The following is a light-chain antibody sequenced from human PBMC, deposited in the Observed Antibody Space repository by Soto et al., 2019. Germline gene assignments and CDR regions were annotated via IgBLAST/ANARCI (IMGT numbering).Light chain of an antibody. CDR1: QSVSTK. CDR2: GAS. Sequence: EIVMTQSPATLSVSPWERATLSCRASQSVSTKLAWYQQKPGQAPRLLIYGASTRATDIPARCSGSGSGTEVTLTISSLQSEDFAVYYCQQYNNWPPITFGQGTRLEIK. CDR3: QQYNNWPPIT. J-gene: IGKJ5*01. V-gene: IGKV3-15*01.